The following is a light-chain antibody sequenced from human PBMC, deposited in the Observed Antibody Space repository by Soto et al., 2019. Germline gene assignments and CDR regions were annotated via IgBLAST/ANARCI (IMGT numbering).Light chain of an antibody. CDR2: EVS. CDR1: SSDVGGYNY. CDR3: SSYTRTTLVV. V-gene: IGLV2-14*01. J-gene: IGLJ2*01. Sequence: QSALTQPASVSGSPGQSLTISCTGSSSDVGGYNYVSWYQQHPGKAPKLMIYEVSNRPSGVSNRFSGSKSGNTASLTISGLQAEDEADYYCSSYTRTTLVVFGGGTSSPS.